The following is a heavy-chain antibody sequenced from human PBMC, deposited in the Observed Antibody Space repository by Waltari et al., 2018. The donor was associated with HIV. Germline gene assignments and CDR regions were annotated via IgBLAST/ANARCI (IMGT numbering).Heavy chain of an antibody. CDR3: AKGASGWSPGY. Sequence: QVQLVESGGGVVQPGRSLRLSCAASGFTFSSYGMHWVRQAPGKGVEWVAVISYYEDNKYYAGSVKGRFTISRDNYKNTLYLQMNSLRVEDTAVYYCAKGASGWSPGYWGQGTLVTVSS. CDR1: GFTFSSYG. CDR2: ISYYEDNK. V-gene: IGHV3-30*18. J-gene: IGHJ4*02. D-gene: IGHD6-19*01.